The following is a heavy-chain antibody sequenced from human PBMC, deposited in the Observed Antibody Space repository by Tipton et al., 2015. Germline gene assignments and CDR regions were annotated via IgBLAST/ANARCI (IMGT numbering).Heavy chain of an antibody. J-gene: IGHJ3*01. CDR2: IVPVFMRT. CDR1: GDILMSSV. V-gene: IGHV1-69*18. CDR3: ARGDDYNDYGAGDGTFDL. D-gene: IGHD4-11*01. Sequence: QVQLVQSGAEVKKAGSSVKVSCQASGDILMSSVISWVRQAPGQGLEWMGMIVPVFMRTSNAQHLQDRLTISADDSTNTVFMNLISLTSDDTAVYYCARGDDYNDYGAGDGTFDLWGQGTAVTVST.